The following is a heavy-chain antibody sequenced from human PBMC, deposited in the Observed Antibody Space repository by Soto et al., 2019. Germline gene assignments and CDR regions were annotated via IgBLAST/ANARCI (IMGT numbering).Heavy chain of an antibody. CDR2: INHSGST. V-gene: IGHV4-34*01. Sequence: PSETLSLTCAVYGGSFSGYYWSWIRQPPGKGLEWIGEINHSGSTNYNPSLKSRVTISVDTSKNQFSLKLSSVTAADTAVYYCARGNRNYYDSSGYLTPPPDGMDVWGQGTTVTVSS. CDR3: ARGNRNYYDSSGYLTPPPDGMDV. J-gene: IGHJ6*02. D-gene: IGHD3-22*01. CDR1: GGSFSGYY.